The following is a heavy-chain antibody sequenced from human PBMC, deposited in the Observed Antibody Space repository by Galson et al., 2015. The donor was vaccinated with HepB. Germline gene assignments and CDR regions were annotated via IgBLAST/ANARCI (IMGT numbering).Heavy chain of an antibody. V-gene: IGHV3-30*03. CDR2: ISYDGSNK. D-gene: IGHD6-19*01. CDR3: ARVTRWRAVAGRGDFDY. Sequence: SLRLSCAASGFTFSSYGMHWVRQAPGKGLEWVAVISYDGSNKYYADSVKGRFTISRDNSKNTLYLQMNSLRAEDTAVYYCARVTRWRAVAGRGDFDYWGQGTLVTVSS. J-gene: IGHJ4*02. CDR1: GFTFSSYG.